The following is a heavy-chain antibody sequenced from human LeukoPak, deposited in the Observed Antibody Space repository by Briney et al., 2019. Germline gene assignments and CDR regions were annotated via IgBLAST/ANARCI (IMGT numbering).Heavy chain of an antibody. CDR2: IWYDGSNK. J-gene: IGHJ3*02. CDR3: AKCLDAFDI. V-gene: IGHV3-33*06. Sequence: GGSLRLSCAASGFTFSSYGLHWVRQAPGKGLEWVAVIWYDGSNKYYADSVKGRFTISRDNSKNTLHLQMNSLRAEDTAVYYCAKCLDAFDIWGQGTMVTVSS. CDR1: GFTFSSYG.